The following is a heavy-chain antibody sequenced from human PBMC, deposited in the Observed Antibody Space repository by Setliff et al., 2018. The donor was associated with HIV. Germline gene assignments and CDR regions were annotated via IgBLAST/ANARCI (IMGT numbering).Heavy chain of an antibody. J-gene: IGHJ3*01. CDR1: GFIFTYHG. D-gene: IGHD1-26*01. V-gene: IGHV1-18*04. CDR2: ISAYNDTT. CDR3: ARLPNPKERSYWRVPFDV. Sequence: ASVKVSCKASGFIFTYHGVSWVRQAPGQGLEWMGWISAYNDTTKYAKNFQGRVTMSTDRSSTTVYMELRSLTSDDSAVYYCARLPNPKERSYWRVPFDVWGRGTTVTVSS.